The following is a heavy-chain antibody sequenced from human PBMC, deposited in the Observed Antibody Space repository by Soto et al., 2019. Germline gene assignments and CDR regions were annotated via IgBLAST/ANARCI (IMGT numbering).Heavy chain of an antibody. Sequence: GGSLRLSCAASGFTFSNAWMSWVRQAPGKGLEWVGRIKSKTDGGTTDYAAPVKGRFTISRDDSKNTLYLQMNSLKTEDTAVYYCTSPKRFETGAMDVWGKGTTVTVSS. CDR3: TSPKRFETGAMDV. D-gene: IGHD3-10*01. CDR2: IKSKTDGGTT. V-gene: IGHV3-15*01. CDR1: GFTFSNAW. J-gene: IGHJ6*03.